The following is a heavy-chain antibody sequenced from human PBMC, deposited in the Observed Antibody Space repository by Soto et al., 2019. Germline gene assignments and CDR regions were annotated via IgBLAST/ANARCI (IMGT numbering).Heavy chain of an antibody. D-gene: IGHD1-26*01. CDR1: GGSISSGGYS. CDR2: IYHSGST. J-gene: IGHJ5*02. Sequence: TLSLTCAVSGGSISSGGYSWSWIRQPPGKGLEWIGYIYHSGSTYYNPSLKSRVTISVDRSKNQFSLKLSSVTAADTAVYYCARDKVGAVRWFDPWGQGTLVTV. V-gene: IGHV4-30-2*01. CDR3: ARDKVGAVRWFDP.